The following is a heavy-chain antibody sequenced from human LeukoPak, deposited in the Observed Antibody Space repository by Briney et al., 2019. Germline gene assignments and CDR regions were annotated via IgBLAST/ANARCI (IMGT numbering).Heavy chain of an antibody. D-gene: IGHD4-17*01. CDR2: IYSGGST. J-gene: IGHJ5*02. V-gene: IGHV3-53*01. CDR1: GFTVSSNY. Sequence: GGSLRLSCAASGFTVSSNYMSWVRQAPGKGLEWVSVIYSGGSTYYADSVKGRFTISRDNSKNTLYLQMNSLRAEDTAVYYCARDYGGGDLGGFDPWGQGTLVTVSS. CDR3: ARDYGGGDLGGFDP.